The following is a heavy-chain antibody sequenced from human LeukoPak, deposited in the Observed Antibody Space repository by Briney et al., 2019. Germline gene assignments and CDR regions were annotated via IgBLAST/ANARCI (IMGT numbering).Heavy chain of an antibody. CDR3: ARAPPYGLRTNWFDP. D-gene: IGHD4-17*01. CDR1: GYTFTSYY. J-gene: IGHJ5*02. CDR2: INTNTGNP. Sequence: ASVKVSCKASGYTFTSYYMHWVRQAPGQGLEWMGWINTNTGNPTYAQGFTGRFVFSLDTSVSTAYLQISSLKAEDTAVYYCARAPPYGLRTNWFDPWGQGTLVTVSS. V-gene: IGHV7-4-1*02.